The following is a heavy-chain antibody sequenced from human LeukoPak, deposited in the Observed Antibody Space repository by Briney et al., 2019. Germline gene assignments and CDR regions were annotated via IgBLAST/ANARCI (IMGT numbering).Heavy chain of an antibody. CDR1: GFTFSSYA. CDR2: ISGSGGST. Sequence: GGSLRLSCAASGFTFSSYATAWVRQAPGKGLEWVSVISGSGGSTSYADSVKGRFTISRDNSKNTLHLQMNSLRAEDTAVYYCAHPYTSSWGRLDYWGQGTLVTVSS. J-gene: IGHJ4*02. D-gene: IGHD6-13*01. CDR3: AHPYTSSWGRLDY. V-gene: IGHV3-23*01.